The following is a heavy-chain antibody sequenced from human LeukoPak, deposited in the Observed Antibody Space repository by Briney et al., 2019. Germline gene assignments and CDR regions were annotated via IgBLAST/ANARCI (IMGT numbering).Heavy chain of an antibody. CDR2: INHSGST. V-gene: IGHV4-39*07. D-gene: IGHD3-16*01. Sequence: PSETLSLTCTVSGGSISSSSYYWGWIRQPPGKGLEWIGEINHSGSTNYNPSLKSRVTMSVDTSKNQFSLKLSSVTAADTAVYYCARKYVWGSYSRYGYFDYWGQGTLVTVSS. CDR1: GGSISSSSYY. J-gene: IGHJ4*02. CDR3: ARKYVWGSYSRYGYFDY.